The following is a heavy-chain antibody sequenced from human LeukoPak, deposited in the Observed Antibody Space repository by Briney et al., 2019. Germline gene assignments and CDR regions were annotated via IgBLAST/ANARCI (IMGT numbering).Heavy chain of an antibody. D-gene: IGHD6-13*01. V-gene: IGHV1-18*01. CDR3: ARATYSSRWYNTYYYHGMDV. J-gene: IGHJ6*02. CDR1: GYTFSNYG. CDR2: ISGFNGNT. Sequence: ASVKVSCKTSGYTFSNYGIQWVRQAPGQGLEWMGWISGFNGNTNYVQKLQDRVTMTTDPSTSTVFMELRSLRSDDTAVYYCARATYSSRWYNTYYYHGMDVWGQGTTVTVSS.